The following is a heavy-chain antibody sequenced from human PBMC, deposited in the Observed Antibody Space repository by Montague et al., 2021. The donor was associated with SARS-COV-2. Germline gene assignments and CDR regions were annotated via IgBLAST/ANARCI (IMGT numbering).Heavy chain of an antibody. CDR3: ARDLNPAIPVVWYYYYGMDV. D-gene: IGHD2-2*02. V-gene: IGHV3-33*01. Sequence: SLRLSCAASGFTFSSYGMHWVRQAPGKGLEWVAVIWYDESNKYYADSVKGRFTISRGNSKNTLYLQMNSLRAEDTAVYYCARDLNPAIPVVWYYYYGMDVWGQGTTVTVSS. CDR2: IWYDESNK. J-gene: IGHJ6*02. CDR1: GFTFSSYG.